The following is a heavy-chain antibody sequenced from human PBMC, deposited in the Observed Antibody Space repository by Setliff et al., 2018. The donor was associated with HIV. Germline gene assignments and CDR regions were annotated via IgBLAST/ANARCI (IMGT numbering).Heavy chain of an antibody. CDR1: GYTFTSYY. J-gene: IGHJ4*02. V-gene: IGHV1-46*01. CDR3: ARVGGNSRYYFDY. CDR2: INPSGDST. D-gene: IGHD2-21*02. Sequence: ASVKVSCKASGYTFTSYYMNWVRQAPGQGLEWMGIINPSGDSTSHAQKFQGRVTMTRDTSTNTVYMELSSLRSEDTAVYYCARVGGNSRYYFDYWGQGTLVTVSS.